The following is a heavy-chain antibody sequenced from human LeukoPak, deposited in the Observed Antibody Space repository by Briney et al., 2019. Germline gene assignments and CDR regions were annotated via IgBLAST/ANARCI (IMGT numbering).Heavy chain of an antibody. J-gene: IGHJ5*02. CDR2: IKQEGSEK. CDR3: AREQYCSRTSCYLLGTYYFES. D-gene: IGHD2-2*01. V-gene: IGHV3-7*01. CDR1: GFTFTSSW. Sequence: GGSLRLSCAAPGFTFTSSWMSWVRHGPGKGRGWVGNIKQEGSEKYYVGSVKGRFTISTDNAKHSLYLQMNSLRAEATPVYYCAREQYCSRTSCYLLGTYYFESWGQGAL.